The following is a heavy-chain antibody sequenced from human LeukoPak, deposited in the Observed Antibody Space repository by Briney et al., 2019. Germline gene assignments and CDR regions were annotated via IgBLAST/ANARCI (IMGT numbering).Heavy chain of an antibody. V-gene: IGHV3-33*01. D-gene: IGHD1-26*01. J-gene: IGHJ4*02. CDR2: MWYDGGSE. CDR1: GFILSTHG. CDR3: ARDLSFGSLDF. Sequence: GGSLRLSCSASGFILSTHGMHWVRQAPGKGLEWGAGMWYDGGSEDYAHSVKGRFTISRAMSKNTLNLQMNSLRVEDTAMFYCARDLSFGSLDFRGQGTLVTVSS.